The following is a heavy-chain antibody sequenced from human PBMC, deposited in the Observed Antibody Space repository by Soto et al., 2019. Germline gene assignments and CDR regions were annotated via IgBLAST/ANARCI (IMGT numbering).Heavy chain of an antibody. V-gene: IGHV3-23*01. D-gene: IGHD2-21*02. Sequence: EVQLLESGGGLVQPGGSLRLSCAASGFTFSSYAMSWVRQAPGKGLEWVSAISGSGGSTYYADSVQGRFTISRDNSKNTLYLQMNSLRAEDTAVYYCARLAYCGGDCYSGWDDYWGQGTLVTVSS. CDR1: GFTFSSYA. CDR2: ISGSGGST. J-gene: IGHJ4*02. CDR3: ARLAYCGGDCYSGWDDY.